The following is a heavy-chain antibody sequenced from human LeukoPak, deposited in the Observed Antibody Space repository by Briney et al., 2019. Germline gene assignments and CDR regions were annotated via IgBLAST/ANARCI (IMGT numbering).Heavy chain of an antibody. CDR1: GYTFTTLD. J-gene: IGHJ4*02. D-gene: IGHD2-15*01. CDR2: INPKSGYT. V-gene: IGHV1-8*03. CDR3: ARVDGSPDY. Sequence: ASVKFSCRASGYTFTTLDINWVRQATGQGLEWMGWINPKSGYTGYAQKFQGRVTITRDTSISTAYMELSSLRSEDTAMYYCARVDGSPDYWGQGTLVTVSS.